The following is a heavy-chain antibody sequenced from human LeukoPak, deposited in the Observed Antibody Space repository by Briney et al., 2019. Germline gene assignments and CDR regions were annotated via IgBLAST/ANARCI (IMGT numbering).Heavy chain of an antibody. Sequence: GPLRLSCAASGFSFSDFAMHWVRQAPGKGLKWLALIWYDGHSTYYTDSVKGRFTISRDDANDTLFLQMNSHSVDDTAVYFCARGYGSGSYLDKWGQGTLVTVSS. CDR1: GFSFSDFA. D-gene: IGHD3-10*01. CDR2: IWYDGHST. CDR3: ARGYGSGSYLDK. V-gene: IGHV3-33*01. J-gene: IGHJ1*01.